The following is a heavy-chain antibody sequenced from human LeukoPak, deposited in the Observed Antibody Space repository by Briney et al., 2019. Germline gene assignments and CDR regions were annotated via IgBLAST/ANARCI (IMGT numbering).Heavy chain of an antibody. D-gene: IGHD5-18*01. CDR3: ARIGYGFGRSEFDY. V-gene: IGHV4-38-2*02. CDR1: GYSISSGYY. CDR2: IYHSGST. Sequence: SETLSLTCTVSGYSISSGYYWGWIRPPPGKGLEWIGSIYHSGSTYYNPSLKSRVTISVDTSKNQFSLKLSSVTAADTAVYYCARIGYGFGRSEFDYWGQGTLVTVSS. J-gene: IGHJ4*02.